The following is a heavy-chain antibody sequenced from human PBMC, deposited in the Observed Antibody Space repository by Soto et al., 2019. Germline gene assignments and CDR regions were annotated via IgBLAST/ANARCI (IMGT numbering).Heavy chain of an antibody. V-gene: IGHV4-31*03. Sequence: KTSETLSLTCTVSGGSISSGDNFWSWIRQHPGKGLEWIGYIFYSGNTFYNPSLKSRLTISTDTSKNQFSLKLSSVTPADTAVYYCARDRPWPPNYHYYSMDVWGQGTAVTVSS. D-gene: IGHD1-1*01. CDR2: IFYSGNT. J-gene: IGHJ6*02. CDR3: ARDRPWPPNYHYYSMDV. CDR1: GGSISSGDNF.